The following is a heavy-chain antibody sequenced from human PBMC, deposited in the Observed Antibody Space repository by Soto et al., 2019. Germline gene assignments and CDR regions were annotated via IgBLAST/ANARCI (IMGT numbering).Heavy chain of an antibody. J-gene: IGHJ4*02. D-gene: IGHD3-22*01. CDR2: IYFTGTA. V-gene: IGHV4-31*03. CDR1: GDSISSRGYY. CDR3: ARVSWGYYLSGSYFQTYFFDY. Sequence: KTSETLSLTCTVSGDSISSRGYYWSWIRHHPGKGLEWIGHIYFTGTADYNPSLKSRLTISVDTSKNQLSLSLTSVTAADTAVYYCARVSWGYYLSGSYFQTYFFDYWGQGTPVTVSS.